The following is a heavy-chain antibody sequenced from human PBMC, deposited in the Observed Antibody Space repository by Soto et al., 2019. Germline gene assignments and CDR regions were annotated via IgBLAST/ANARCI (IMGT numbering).Heavy chain of an antibody. CDR1: GNSFTSTW. D-gene: IGHD1-1*01. CDR3: ARRSCAGTSCFFDY. CDR2: IDPIDSYT. J-gene: IGHJ4*02. V-gene: IGHV5-10-1*01. Sequence: EVQLVQSGAEVKKPGESLRISCQCSGNSFTSTWISWVRQTPGKGLEWMGRIDPIDSYTYYSPSFKGHVTITVDKSTTTAYLHWSSLKASDTAMYYCARRSCAGTSCFFDYWGQGTLVAVSA.